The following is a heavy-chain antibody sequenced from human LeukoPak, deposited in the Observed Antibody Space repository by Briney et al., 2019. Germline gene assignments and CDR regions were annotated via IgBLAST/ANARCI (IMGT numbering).Heavy chain of an antibody. V-gene: IGHV3-30*18. CDR2: ISYDGSNK. CDR1: GFTFSSSG. J-gene: IGHJ6*02. D-gene: IGHD7-27*01. Sequence: GGSLRLSCAASGFTFSSSGMHWVRQAPGKGLEWVAVISYDGSNKYYADSVKGRFTISRDNSKNTLYPQMNSLRAEDTAVYYCAKDVNWGPRYYYYGMDVWGQGTTVTVSS. CDR3: AKDVNWGPRYYYYGMDV.